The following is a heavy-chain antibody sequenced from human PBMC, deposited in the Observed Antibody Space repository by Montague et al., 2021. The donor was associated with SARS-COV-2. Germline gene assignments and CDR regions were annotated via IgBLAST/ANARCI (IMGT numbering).Heavy chain of an antibody. CDR3: AASGRRGYSNPFHH. D-gene: IGHD4-11*01. CDR2: ISYSGST. V-gene: IGHV4-31*03. Sequence: TLSLTCTVSGDSITSGGYLWNWIRQHPGKGLEYIGAISYSGSTYYKPSLTSRVSISMDTSKNAFSPSLHSVTAADTAVCFCAASGRRGYSNPFHHCGRGSLVTVSS. J-gene: IGHJ4*02. CDR1: GDSITSGGYL.